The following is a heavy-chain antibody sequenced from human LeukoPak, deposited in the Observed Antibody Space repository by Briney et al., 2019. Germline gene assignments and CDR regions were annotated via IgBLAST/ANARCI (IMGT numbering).Heavy chain of an antibody. CDR1: GFTFSSYA. CDR2: LSGSGGNT. D-gene: IGHD2-21*01. CDR3: AKYSGRAEQPRGYFDY. V-gene: IGHV3-23*01. Sequence: GGSLRLSCAASGFTFSSYAMSWVRQAPGKGLEWVSALSGSGGNTYYADSVKGRFTISRDNPKNTLYLQMNSLRAEDTAVYYCAKYSGRAEQPRGYFDYWGQGTLVTVSS. J-gene: IGHJ4*02.